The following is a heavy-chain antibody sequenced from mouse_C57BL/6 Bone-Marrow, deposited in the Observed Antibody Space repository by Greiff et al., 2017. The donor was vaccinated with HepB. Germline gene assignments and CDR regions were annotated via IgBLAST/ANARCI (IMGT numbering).Heavy chain of an antibody. Sequence: EVQLQPSGAELVRPGASVKLSCTASGFNIKDDYMHWVKQRPEQGLEWIGWIDPENGDTEYASKFQGKATITADTSSNTDYLQLSSLTSEDTAVYYCTTIVTTEYYYAMDYWGQGTSVTVSS. V-gene: IGHV14-4*01. CDR3: TTIVTTEYYYAMDY. J-gene: IGHJ4*01. CDR1: GFNIKDDY. CDR2: IDPENGDT. D-gene: IGHD2-5*01.